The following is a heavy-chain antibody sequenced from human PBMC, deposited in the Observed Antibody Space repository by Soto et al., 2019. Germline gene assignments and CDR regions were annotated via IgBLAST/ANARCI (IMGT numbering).Heavy chain of an antibody. CDR1: GFTFSNYA. CDR2: ISGSGSST. Sequence: EVQLLESGGGLVQPGGSLRLSCAASGFTFSNYAMSWVRQAPGKGLEWVSAISGSGSSTYYADSVKGRFTISRDNSQNTLYLQMNSLRAEDTAVYYCAYFTAVSYYYGMDVWGQGTTVTVSS. V-gene: IGHV3-23*01. D-gene: IGHD4-4*01. CDR3: AYFTAVSYYYGMDV. J-gene: IGHJ6*02.